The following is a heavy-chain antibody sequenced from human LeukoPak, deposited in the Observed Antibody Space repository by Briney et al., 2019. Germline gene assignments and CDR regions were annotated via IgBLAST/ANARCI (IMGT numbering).Heavy chain of an antibody. J-gene: IGHJ4*02. CDR1: GGSISSGSYY. Sequence: TLSLTCTVSGGSISSGSYYWSWIRQPAGKGLELIGRIYTSGSTNYSPSLKSRVTISVDTSKNQFSLKLSSVTAADTALYYCARGWELLLAFDYWSQGTPVTVSS. CDR3: ARGWELLLAFDY. D-gene: IGHD1-26*01. CDR2: IYTSGST. V-gene: IGHV4-61*02.